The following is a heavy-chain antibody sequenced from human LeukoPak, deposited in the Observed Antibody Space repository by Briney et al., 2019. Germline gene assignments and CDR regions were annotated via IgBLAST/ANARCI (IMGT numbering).Heavy chain of an antibody. CDR2: IYHSGST. CDR1: GYSISSGYY. V-gene: IGHV4-38-2*02. J-gene: IGHJ4*02. CDR3: AREYYYGSGSYRPLDY. D-gene: IGHD3-10*01. Sequence: SETLSLTCTVSGYSISSGYYGGWIRQPPGKGLEWIGSIYHSGSTYYNPSLKSRVTISVDTSKNQFSLKLSSVTAADTAVYYCAREYYYGSGSYRPLDYWGQGTLVTVSS.